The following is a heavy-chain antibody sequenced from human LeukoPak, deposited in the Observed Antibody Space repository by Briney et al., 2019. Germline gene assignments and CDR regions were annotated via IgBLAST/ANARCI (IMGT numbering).Heavy chain of an antibody. J-gene: IGHJ4*02. D-gene: IGHD3-22*01. CDR3: AKDRHPHYYDSSGYYP. CDR2: ISGSGGSGGST. CDR1: KFTFSSYA. Sequence: GGSLRLSCAASKFTFSSYAMSWVRQAPGKGLEWVSAISGSGGSGGSTYYTDSVKGRFTISRDNSKNTLYLQMNSLRAEDTAVYYCAKDRHPHYYDSSGYYPWGQGTLVTVSS. V-gene: IGHV3-23*01.